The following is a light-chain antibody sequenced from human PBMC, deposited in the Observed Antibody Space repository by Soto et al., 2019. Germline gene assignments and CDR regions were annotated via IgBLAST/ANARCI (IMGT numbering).Light chain of an antibody. Sequence: TLSASVGDRVTITCRASQSISTWLAWYQQKPGKGPTLLIYKASRLESGVPSRFSGSGSGTEFALTISSLQPADFATYYCQQYNTYSWTFGQGTKVDIK. CDR1: QSISTW. CDR2: KAS. J-gene: IGKJ1*01. V-gene: IGKV1-5*03. CDR3: QQYNTYSWT.